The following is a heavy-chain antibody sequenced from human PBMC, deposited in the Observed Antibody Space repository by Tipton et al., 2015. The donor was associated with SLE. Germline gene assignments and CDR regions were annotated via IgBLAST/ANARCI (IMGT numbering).Heavy chain of an antibody. V-gene: IGHV1-69*05. CDR1: GGIFSSYA. Sequence: QLVQSGAEVKKPGSSVKVPCKDSGGIFSSYAVTWVRQAPGQGLEWMGGIIPMFGTPNYAQKFQGRVTITTDESTSTAYLELRSLRSEDTAVYYCARSRYYYDSSGYLDYWGQGTLVTVSS. J-gene: IGHJ4*02. CDR3: ARSRYYYDSSGYLDY. CDR2: IIPMFGTP. D-gene: IGHD3-22*01.